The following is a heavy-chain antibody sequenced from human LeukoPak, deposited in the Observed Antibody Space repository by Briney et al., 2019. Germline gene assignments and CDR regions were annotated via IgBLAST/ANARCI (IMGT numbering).Heavy chain of an antibody. CDR1: GYSITSGYY. D-gene: IGHD2-2*01. Sequence: SETLSLTCTVSGYSITSGYYWGWIRQFPGKGREWIGSIFHSGITYYNPSLKSRVTMSVDTSKNQFSLKLSSVTAADTALYYCARDFCSSTNCPFDYWGQGTLVTVSS. J-gene: IGHJ4*02. CDR2: IFHSGIT. CDR3: ARDFCSSTNCPFDY. V-gene: IGHV4-38-2*02.